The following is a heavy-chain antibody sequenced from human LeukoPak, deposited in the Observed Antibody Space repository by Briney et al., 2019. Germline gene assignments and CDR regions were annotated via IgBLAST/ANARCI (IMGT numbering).Heavy chain of an antibody. CDR3: ARPSPPGDGYHTPDP. J-gene: IGHJ5*02. V-gene: IGHV3-30*04. Sequence: GKSLTLSCVVSGFNFDNFAMHWVRQPSGKGLEWVAVISHDGRTKYYADSMEGRITISRDNAKNTLFLQMNNLSSKETAVYLCARPSPPGDGYHTPDPWGQGTLLTVS. CDR2: ISHDGRTK. CDR1: GFNFDNFA. D-gene: IGHD5-24*01.